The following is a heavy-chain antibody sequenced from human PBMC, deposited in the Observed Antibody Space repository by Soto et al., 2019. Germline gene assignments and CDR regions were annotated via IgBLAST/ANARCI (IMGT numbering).Heavy chain of an antibody. CDR2: IYHSGST. V-gene: IGHV4-38-2*01. CDR1: GYSISSGYY. J-gene: IGHJ5*02. Sequence: KPSETLSLTCAVSGYSISSGYYWGWIRQPPGKGLEWIGSIYHSGSTYYNPSLKSRLTISADTSKNQFSLKLSSVTAADTAVYYCARGRSITNDWFDPWGQGTLVTVSS. CDR3: ARGRSITNDWFDP. D-gene: IGHD3-10*01.